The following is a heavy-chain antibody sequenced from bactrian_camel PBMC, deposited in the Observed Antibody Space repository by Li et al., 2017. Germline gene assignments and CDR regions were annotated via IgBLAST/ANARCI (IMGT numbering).Heavy chain of an antibody. Sequence: VQLVESGGGSVQAGGSLKLSCAASRMTNCMGWFRQAPGKDYEGVARITTSGFPFHSGTVKGRFTNSRDNAKNIIYLQMSSLTPDDTAMYHCAADRSTMTATQALNDMTDPQFFGYWGRGTQVTVS. CDR3: AADRSTMTATQALNDMTDPQFFGY. CDR1: RMTNC. D-gene: IGHD3*01. J-gene: IGHJ6*01. CDR2: ITTSGFP. V-gene: IGHV3S53*01.